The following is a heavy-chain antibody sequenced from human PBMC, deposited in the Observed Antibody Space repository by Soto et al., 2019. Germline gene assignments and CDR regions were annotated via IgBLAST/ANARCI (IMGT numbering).Heavy chain of an antibody. CDR2: IIPLFDAA. V-gene: IGHV1-69*01. Sequence: QVQLVQSGAEVTKPGSSVTVSCKASGGTFSTYSISWVRQAPGQGLEWMGGIIPLFDAAIYAQKFKGRVTISADEAPGTAYMELGRLMSADTAASYCATDGGRIQGTMVQGLRKPLEIWGQGTVLTVSS. D-gene: IGHD3-10*01. J-gene: IGHJ1*01. CDR3: ATDGGRIQGTMVQGLRKPLEI. CDR1: GGTFSTYS.